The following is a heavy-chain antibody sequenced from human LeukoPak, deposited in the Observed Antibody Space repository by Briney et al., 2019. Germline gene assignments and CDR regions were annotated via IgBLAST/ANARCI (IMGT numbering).Heavy chain of an antibody. J-gene: IGHJ5*02. Sequence: ASVKVSCKASGYTFTSYAMNWVRQAPGQGLEWMGWINTNTGNPTYAQGFTGRFVFSLDTSVSTAYLQISSLKAEDTAVYYCARVSYDFWSGYYKSGFDPWGQGTLVTVSS. CDR3: ARVSYDFWSGYYKSGFDP. CDR2: INTNTGNP. V-gene: IGHV7-4-1*02. D-gene: IGHD3-3*01. CDR1: GYTFTSYA.